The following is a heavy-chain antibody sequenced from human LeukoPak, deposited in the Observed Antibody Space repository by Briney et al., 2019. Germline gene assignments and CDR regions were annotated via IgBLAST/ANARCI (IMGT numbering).Heavy chain of an antibody. D-gene: IGHD4-17*01. CDR1: GFTFSNAW. V-gene: IGHV3-15*01. Sequence: GGSLRLSCAASGFTFSNAWMSWVRQAPGKGLEWVGRIKSKTDGGTTDYAATVKGRFTISRDDSKNTLYLQMNSLKTEDTAVYYCTTDPSKLTTVPDYYYYYYMDVWGKGTTVTVSS. CDR2: IKSKTDGGTT. CDR3: TTDPSKLTTVPDYYYYYYMDV. J-gene: IGHJ6*03.